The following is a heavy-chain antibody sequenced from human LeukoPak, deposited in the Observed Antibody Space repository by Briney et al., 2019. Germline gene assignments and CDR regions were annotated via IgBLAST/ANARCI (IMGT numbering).Heavy chain of an antibody. V-gene: IGHV3-11*01. CDR1: GFTFSDYY. Sequence: GGSLRLSCAASGFTFSDYYMSWIRQAPGKGPEWVSDISSSGSTRYYADSVKGRFTISRDNAKNSLYLQMNSLRAEDTAVYYCARVPPTYSNYMDVWGKGTTVTVSS. J-gene: IGHJ6*03. CDR2: ISSSGSTR. D-gene: IGHD4-11*01. CDR3: ARVPPTYSNYMDV.